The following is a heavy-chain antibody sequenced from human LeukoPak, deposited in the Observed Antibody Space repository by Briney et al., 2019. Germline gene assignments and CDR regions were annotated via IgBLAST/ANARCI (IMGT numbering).Heavy chain of an antibody. CDR3: VRGSGGNGYGYWGDN. Sequence: PGGSLRLSCAASGFTFSNFGMLWVRKAPGKGLEWVAVIWYHGNEIHYVDSVKGRFTISRDNFRNTLYLQMNSLRADDSAVYYCVRGSGGNGYGYWGDNWGQGTLVTVSS. J-gene: IGHJ4*02. V-gene: IGHV3-33*01. CDR1: GFTFSNFG. D-gene: IGHD5-12*01. CDR2: IWYHGNEI.